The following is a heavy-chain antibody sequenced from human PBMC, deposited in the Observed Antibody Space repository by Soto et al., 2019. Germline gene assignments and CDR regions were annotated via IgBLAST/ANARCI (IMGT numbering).Heavy chain of an antibody. CDR3: VRQPLANLALYGMDV. Sequence: SQTLSLTCAISGDSVSANNAAWNWIRQSPSRGLEWLGGTYFRSKWNYDYAESVKSRLTITPDTTNNQISLQLNSVIPEDAAVYYCVRQPLANLALYGMDVWGQGTTVTVSS. CDR2: TYFRSKWNY. J-gene: IGHJ6*02. CDR1: GDSVSANNAA. V-gene: IGHV6-1*01. D-gene: IGHD6-6*01.